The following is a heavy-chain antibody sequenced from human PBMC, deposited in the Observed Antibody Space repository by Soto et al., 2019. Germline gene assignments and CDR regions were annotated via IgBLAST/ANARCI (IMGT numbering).Heavy chain of an antibody. CDR1: GGSISSGDYY. CDR3: ARVNSGSYNFDY. J-gene: IGHJ4*02. V-gene: IGHV4-30-4*01. CDR2: IYYGGST. D-gene: IGHD1-26*01. Sequence: SETLSLTCTVSGGSISSGDYYWRWIRQPPGKGLEWIGYIYYGGSTYYNPSLKSRVTISVDTSKNQFSLKLSSVTAADTAVYYCARVNSGSYNFDYWGQGTLVTVSS.